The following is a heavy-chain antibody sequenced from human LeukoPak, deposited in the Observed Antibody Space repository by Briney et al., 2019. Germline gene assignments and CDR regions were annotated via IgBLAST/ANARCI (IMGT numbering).Heavy chain of an antibody. CDR1: GFIFSNSA. V-gene: IGHV3-30*03. J-gene: IGHJ2*01. D-gene: IGHD3-10*01. CDR3: TRGLGNYYDVGWYFDL. Sequence: PGRSLRLSCAASGFIFSNSAMHWVRQAPGKGLEWVAVISYDGSNKYYADSVKGRFTVSRDNSKNTLYLEMNSLRPEDTAVYYCTRGLGNYYDVGWYFDLWGRGTLVTVSS. CDR2: ISYDGSNK.